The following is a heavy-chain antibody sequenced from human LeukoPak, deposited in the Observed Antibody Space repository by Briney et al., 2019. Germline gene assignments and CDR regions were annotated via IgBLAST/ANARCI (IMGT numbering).Heavy chain of an antibody. V-gene: IGHV3-30*04. CDR3: ARQDDKYGGDY. Sequence: PGRSLRLSCATSGFTFSTYAMHWVRQAPGKGLEWVAVISFDGTDKYYADSVKGRFTIPRDSSKNTLYLQMNSLRAEDSAVYYCARQDDKYGGDYWGQGTLVTVSS. J-gene: IGHJ4*02. CDR1: GFTFSTYA. CDR2: ISFDGTDK. D-gene: IGHD3-22*01.